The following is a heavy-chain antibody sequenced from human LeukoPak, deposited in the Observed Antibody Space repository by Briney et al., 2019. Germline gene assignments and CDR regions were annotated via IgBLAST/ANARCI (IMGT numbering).Heavy chain of an antibody. D-gene: IGHD4-23*01. CDR3: ARVRNTVVDPFDY. V-gene: IGHV7-4-1*02. CDR2: INTNTGNP. J-gene: IGHJ4*02. Sequence: GASVKVSCKASGYTFTGYYMHWVRQAPGQGLEWMGWINTNTGNPTYAQGFTGRFVFSLDTSVSTAYLQISSLKAEDTAVYYCARVRNTVVDPFDYWGQGTLVTVSS. CDR1: GYTFTGYY.